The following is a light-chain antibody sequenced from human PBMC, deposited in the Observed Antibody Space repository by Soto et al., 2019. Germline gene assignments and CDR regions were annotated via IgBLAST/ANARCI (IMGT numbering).Light chain of an antibody. CDR2: LDRSGRY. J-gene: IGLJ3*02. CDR3: ETWYSNPHKV. Sequence: QSVLTQSSSASASLGSSVKLTCILSSGHNTYIIAWHQQQPGKAPRFLMTLDRSGRYNRGSGVPDRFSGSSSGADRYLTISNLQFEDEGDYYCETWYSNPHKVFGGGTKLTVL. CDR1: SGHNTYI. V-gene: IGLV4-60*02.